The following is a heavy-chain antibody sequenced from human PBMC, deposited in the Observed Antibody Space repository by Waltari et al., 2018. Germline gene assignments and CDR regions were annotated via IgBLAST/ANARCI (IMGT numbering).Heavy chain of an antibody. J-gene: IGHJ4*02. CDR3: ARGYRIPKPYWGY. CDR2: MNPKRGNT. V-gene: IGHV1-8*02. Sequence: QVQLVQSGAEVRKPGASVKVSCKASGYTFTSYDINWLRQASGQGLEWMGGMNPKRGNTGYAQKFQGRVTMTRNTSISTAYMELSSLRSEDTAVYYCARGYRIPKPYWGYWGQGTLVTVSS. D-gene: IGHD2-21*01. CDR1: GYTFTSYD.